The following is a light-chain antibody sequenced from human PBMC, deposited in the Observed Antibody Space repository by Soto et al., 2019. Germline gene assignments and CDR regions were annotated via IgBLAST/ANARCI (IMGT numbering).Light chain of an antibody. Sequence: QSALTQPASVSGSPGQSITISCTGTSSDVGDYNYVSWYQQHPGKAPKLMIYEVSNRPSGVSNRFSGSKSGNTASLTISGLQAEDEADYYCSSYTSSGTEVFGTGTRSPS. CDR1: SSDVGDYNY. CDR3: SSYTSSGTEV. V-gene: IGLV2-14*01. CDR2: EVS. J-gene: IGLJ1*01.